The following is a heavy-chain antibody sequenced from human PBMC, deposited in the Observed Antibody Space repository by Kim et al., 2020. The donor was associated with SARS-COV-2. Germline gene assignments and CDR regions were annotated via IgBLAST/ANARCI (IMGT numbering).Heavy chain of an antibody. CDR1: GYIFTNYA. D-gene: IGHD3-22*01. CDR2: INTNNGNP. CDR3: ARDTVGTGCYYYGVYV. V-gene: IGHV7-4-1*02. Sequence: ASVKVSCKASGYIFTNYAMNWVRQAPGQGLEWMGWINTNNGNPKYSQNFTGRFAFSLDTSVNTAFLQISSLKAEDTAVYYCARDTVGTGCYYYGVYVW. J-gene: IGHJ3*01.